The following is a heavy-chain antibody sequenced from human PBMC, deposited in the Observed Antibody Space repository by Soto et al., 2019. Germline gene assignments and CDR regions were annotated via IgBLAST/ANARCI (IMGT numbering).Heavy chain of an antibody. CDR2: INAGNGNT. CDR1: GYTFTSYA. V-gene: IGHV1-3*01. CDR3: ASGLLGDYGIFQP. D-gene: IGHD4-17*01. J-gene: IGHJ1*01. Sequence: ASVKVSCKASGYTFTSYAMHWVRQAPGQRLEWMGWINAGNGNTKYSQKFKGRVTINRDTSASTAYMELSSLRSEDTAVYYCASGLLGDYGIFQPWGQGTLVTVSS.